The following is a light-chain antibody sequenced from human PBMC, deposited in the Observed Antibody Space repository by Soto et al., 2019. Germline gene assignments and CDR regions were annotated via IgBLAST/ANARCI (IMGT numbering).Light chain of an antibody. CDR3: HQRQYWSPIT. CDR2: HAA. V-gene: IGKV3-11*01. J-gene: IGKJ5*01. Sequence: VVLTQFAATLSFSPRERATLSCRTSQSVSVYLEGYQPKPGQAPRRLISHAANRATAITARFSGSGSGTDFTLTISTLVPEAFAVDYCHQRQYWSPITFGQGTRLEIK. CDR1: QSVSVY.